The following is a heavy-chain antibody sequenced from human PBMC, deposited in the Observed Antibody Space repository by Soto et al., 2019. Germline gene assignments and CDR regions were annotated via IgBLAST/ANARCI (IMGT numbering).Heavy chain of an antibody. Sequence: QVQLVQSGAEVRKPGASVKVSCKPSGYTFNTYYLHWLRQAPGQALEWMGVIHPSGGGTDYAQKLLGRVTVTTETSTATVFMELTSLRSEDTGGYSCARGGHSAGVTASVDNWGQGTVVTVPS. CDR2: IHPSGGGT. V-gene: IGHV1-46*02. D-gene: IGHD2-21*02. CDR3: ARGGHSAGVTASVDN. CDR1: GYTFNTYY. J-gene: IGHJ4*02.